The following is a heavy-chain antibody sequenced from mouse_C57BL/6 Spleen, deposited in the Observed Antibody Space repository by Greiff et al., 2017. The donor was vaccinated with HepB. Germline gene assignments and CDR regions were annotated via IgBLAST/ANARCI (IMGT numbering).Heavy chain of an antibody. CDR3: AILDSSGYTWLAY. J-gene: IGHJ3*01. D-gene: IGHD3-2*02. V-gene: IGHV1-26*01. CDR1: GYTFIDYY. CDR2: INPNNGGT. Sequence: EVQLQQSGPELVKPGASVKISCKASGYTFIDYYMNWVTQSHGKSLEWIGDINPNNGGTSYNQKFKGKATLTVDKSSSTAYMELRSLTSEDSAVYYCAILDSSGYTWLAYWGQGTLVTVSA.